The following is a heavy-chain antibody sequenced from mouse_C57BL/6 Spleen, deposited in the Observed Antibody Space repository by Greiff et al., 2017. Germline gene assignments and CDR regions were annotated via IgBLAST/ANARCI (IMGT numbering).Heavy chain of an antibody. D-gene: IGHD1-1*01. CDR1: GYAFSSSW. V-gene: IGHV1-82*01. J-gene: IGHJ4*01. CDR2: IYPGDGDP. Sequence: QVQLQQSGPELVKPGASVKISCKASGYAFSSSWMNWVKQRPGKGLEWIGRIYPGDGDPNYNGKFKGKATLTADKSYSTAYMQLSSLPSEDYAVYFCARPDYYGDYAKGYWGQGTSVTVSS. CDR3: ARPDYYGDYAKGY.